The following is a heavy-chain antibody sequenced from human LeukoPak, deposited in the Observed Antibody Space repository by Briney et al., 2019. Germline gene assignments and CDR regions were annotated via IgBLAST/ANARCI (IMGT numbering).Heavy chain of an antibody. CDR2: ISGSGGST. CDR1: GFTFSSYA. Sequence: GGSLRLSCAASGFTFSSYAVSWVRQAPGKGLEWVSAISGSGGSTYYADSVKGRFTISRDNSKNTLYLQMNSLRAEDTAVYYCAKVRGYSSGWYYFDYWGQGTLVTVSS. V-gene: IGHV3-23*01. CDR3: AKVRGYSSGWYYFDY. D-gene: IGHD6-19*01. J-gene: IGHJ4*02.